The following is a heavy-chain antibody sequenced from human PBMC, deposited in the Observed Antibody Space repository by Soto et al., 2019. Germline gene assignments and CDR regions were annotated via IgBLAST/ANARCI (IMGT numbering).Heavy chain of an antibody. CDR3: ASVSGFEYGYPQQFDS. CDR1: SDSINSYY. J-gene: IGHJ4*02. Sequence: QVRLQESGPGLVKPSETLSLICSVSSDSINSYYWSWVRQPPGKGLEWLGCLLYTGTANYNPSLKGRISFSGDSSKSQFSLKLTSVTAADTAVYYCASVSGFEYGYPQQFDSWGQGSLVTVSS. D-gene: IGHD5-18*01. CDR2: LLYTGTA. V-gene: IGHV4-59*08.